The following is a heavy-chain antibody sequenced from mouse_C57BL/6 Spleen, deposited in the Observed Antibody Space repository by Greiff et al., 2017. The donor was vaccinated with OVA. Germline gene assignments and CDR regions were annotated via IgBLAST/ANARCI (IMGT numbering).Heavy chain of an antibody. CDR3: AREPNSNYYAMDY. J-gene: IGHJ4*01. Sequence: VQLQQSGPELVKPGASVKISCKASGYAFSSSWMNWVKQRPGKGLEWIGRIYPGDGDTNYNGKFKGKATLTADKSSSTAYMQLSSLTSEDSAVYFCAREPNSNYYAMDYWGQGTSVTVSS. CDR1: GYAFSSSW. CDR2: IYPGDGDT. D-gene: IGHD2-5*01. V-gene: IGHV1-82*01.